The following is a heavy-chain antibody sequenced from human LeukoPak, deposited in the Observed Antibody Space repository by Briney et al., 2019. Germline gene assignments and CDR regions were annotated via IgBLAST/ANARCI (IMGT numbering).Heavy chain of an antibody. CDR1: GFTFSCCA. Sequence: PGGSLRLSCSASGFTFSCCAMHWVRLAPGTGLEYVSGTSSNGGSTYYADSMKGRFTTSRDNAKNTLYLQMNSLRAEDTAVYYCARRYSYGYTDYWGQGTLATVSS. J-gene: IGHJ4*02. V-gene: IGHV3-64*04. D-gene: IGHD5-18*01. CDR2: TSSNGGST. CDR3: ARRYSYGYTDY.